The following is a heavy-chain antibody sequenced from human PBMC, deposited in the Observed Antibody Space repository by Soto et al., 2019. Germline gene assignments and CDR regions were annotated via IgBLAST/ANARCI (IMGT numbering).Heavy chain of an antibody. J-gene: IGHJ4*02. Sequence: GGSLRLSCAASGFTFSSYAMHWVRQAPGKGLEWVAVISYDGSNKYYADSVKGRFTISRDNSKNTLYLQMNSLRAEDTAVYYCARDVGAMAYFDCWGQGTLVTVSS. D-gene: IGHD5-18*01. V-gene: IGHV3-30-3*01. CDR1: GFTFSSYA. CDR2: ISYDGSNK. CDR3: ARDVGAMAYFDC.